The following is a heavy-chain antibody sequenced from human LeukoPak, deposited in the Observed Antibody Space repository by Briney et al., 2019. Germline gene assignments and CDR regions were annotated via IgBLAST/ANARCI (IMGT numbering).Heavy chain of an antibody. J-gene: IGHJ4*02. Sequence: SGPALVKPAQTLTLTCTFSGFSLSTSEVGVGWIRQPPGKALEWLALIYWNDDKRYSPSLKSRLTITKDTSKNQVVLTMTNIDPVDTATYFCAHRLGSDVDYWGQGTLVTVSS. CDR2: IYWNDDK. CDR3: AHRLGSDVDY. CDR1: GFSLSTSEVG. V-gene: IGHV2-5*01. D-gene: IGHD2-15*01.